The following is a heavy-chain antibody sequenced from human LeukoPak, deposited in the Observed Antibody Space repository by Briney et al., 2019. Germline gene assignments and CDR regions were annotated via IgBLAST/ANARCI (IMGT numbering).Heavy chain of an antibody. D-gene: IGHD2-15*01. V-gene: IGHV1-8*01. CDR1: GYTFGNYG. CDR3: ARGNCSGHACYTADFLQH. J-gene: IGHJ1*01. CDR2: MKANSGDR. Sequence: ASVKVSCKASGYTFGNYGINWVRQAPGQGLEWMGWMKANSGDRGYPEKFRGRVTMTRDTSVSTAYMELNSLRFEDTAVYYCARGNCSGHACYTADFLQHWGQGTLITVSS.